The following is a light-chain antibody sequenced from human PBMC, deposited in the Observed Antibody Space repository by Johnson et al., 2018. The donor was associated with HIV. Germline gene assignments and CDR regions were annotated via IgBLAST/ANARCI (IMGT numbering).Light chain of an antibody. V-gene: IGLV1-51*01. CDR2: DNN. CDR1: SSNIGNNY. CDR3: GTWDSSLIHFV. J-gene: IGLJ1*01. Sequence: QSVLTQPPSVSAAPGQKVTISCSGSSSNIGNNYVSWYQHLPGRAPKLLIYDNNKRPSGIPDRFSGSKSGTSATLGITGLQTGDEADYYRGTWDSSLIHFVFGPGTKVTV.